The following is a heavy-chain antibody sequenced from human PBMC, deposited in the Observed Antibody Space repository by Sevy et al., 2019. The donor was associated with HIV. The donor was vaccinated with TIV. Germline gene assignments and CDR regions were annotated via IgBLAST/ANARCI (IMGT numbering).Heavy chain of an antibody. CDR2: IRMQAHGGTT. J-gene: IGHJ4*02. V-gene: IGHV3-49*04. D-gene: IGHD3-10*01. CDR1: GFTFADYA. CDR3: TRDRFYGFDL. Sequence: GGSLRLSCTVSGFTFADYAMSWVRQAPGKGQEWVGFIRMQAHGGTTENATSVKGRFTLSRDDSKSVAYLQMNSLKTEDTAVYYCTRDRFYGFDLWGQGTLVTVSS.